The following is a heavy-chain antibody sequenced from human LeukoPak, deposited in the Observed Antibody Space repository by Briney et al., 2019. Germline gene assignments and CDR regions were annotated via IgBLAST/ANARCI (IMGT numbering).Heavy chain of an antibody. CDR2: VYSGGTT. CDR3: ARDQYSYAHAAH. D-gene: IGHD5-18*01. Sequence: GGSLRLSCAASGFTVSSNYMSWVRQAPGKGLEWVSVVYSGGTTYYADSVKGRFTISRDNSKNTLHLQMNSLRAEDTAVYYCARDQYSYAHAAHWGQGTLVTVSS. V-gene: IGHV3-66*01. CDR1: GFTVSSNY. J-gene: IGHJ4*02.